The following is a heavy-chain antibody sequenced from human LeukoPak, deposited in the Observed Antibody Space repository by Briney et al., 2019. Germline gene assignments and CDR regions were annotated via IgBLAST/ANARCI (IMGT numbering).Heavy chain of an antibody. D-gene: IGHD3-16*01. Sequence: ASVKVSCEASGYTFTTYGIGWVRQAPGQGLEWMGGISGYNGNTNYAQKFQGRVTMTTDTSTSTAYMELRSLRSDDTAVYYCARTSHESVLYWSDPWGQGTLVNVSS. J-gene: IGHJ5*02. CDR3: ARTSHESVLYWSDP. CDR1: GYTFTTYG. CDR2: ISGYNGNT. V-gene: IGHV1-18*01.